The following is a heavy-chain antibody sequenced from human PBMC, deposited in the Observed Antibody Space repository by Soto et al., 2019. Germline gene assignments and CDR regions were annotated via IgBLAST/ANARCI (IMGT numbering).Heavy chain of an antibody. CDR1: GDSISVGYY. CDR3: ARDRGSYGMDV. J-gene: IGHJ6*02. V-gene: IGHV4-31*03. CDR2: VSPSGTT. Sequence: QVQLQEWGPGLVKPSQTLSLTCTVSGDSISVGYYWSWIRQHPGKGLEWIGYVSPSGTTYYNPSLKSRVSISTDTSKNQFSLEVSSVTAAETAVYYCARDRGSYGMDVWGQGTTVTVSS.